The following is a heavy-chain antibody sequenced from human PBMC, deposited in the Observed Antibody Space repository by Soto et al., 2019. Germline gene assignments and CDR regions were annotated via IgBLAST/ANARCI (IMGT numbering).Heavy chain of an antibody. CDR2: IGTSGSYI. J-gene: IGHJ4*02. CDR1: GFIFSRYS. D-gene: IGHD1-26*01. V-gene: IGHV3-21*01. CDR3: ARGSAFIGLDY. Sequence: EVQLVESGGGLVKPGGSLRLSCAASGFIFSRYSMNWVRQAPGKGLEWVSSIGTSGSYIYDTDSVKGRFTISRDNTKDSLYLQMNSLRAEDTAIYYCARGSAFIGLDYWGQGTPVTVSS.